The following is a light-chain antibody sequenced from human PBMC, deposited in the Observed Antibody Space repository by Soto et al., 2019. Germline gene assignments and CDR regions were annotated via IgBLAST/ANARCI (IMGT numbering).Light chain of an antibody. J-gene: IGLJ1*01. CDR1: SSDVGAYDY. V-gene: IGLV2-14*01. Sequence: LSRVAYVYRSRREAIRINKNKTSSDVGAYDYVSWYQQHPGKAPRLMIYDVNNRPSGVSDRFSGSKSGNSASLTISGLQAEDEADYYCNSYTTSTVYVFGTGTKVTVL. CDR3: NSYTTSTVYV. CDR2: DVN.